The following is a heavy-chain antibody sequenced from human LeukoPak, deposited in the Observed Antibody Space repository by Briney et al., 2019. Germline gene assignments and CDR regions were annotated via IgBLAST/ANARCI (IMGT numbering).Heavy chain of an antibody. CDR2: IIPIFGTA. CDR3: ARGGPPGIAVEWFDP. J-gene: IGHJ5*02. D-gene: IGHD6-19*01. V-gene: IGHV1-69*13. CDR1: GGTFSSYA. Sequence: SVKVSCKASGGTFSSYAISWVRQAPGQGLEWMGGIIPIFGTANYAQKFQGRVTLTADESTSTAYMELSSLRSEDTAVYYCARGGPPGIAVEWFDPWGQGTLVTVSS.